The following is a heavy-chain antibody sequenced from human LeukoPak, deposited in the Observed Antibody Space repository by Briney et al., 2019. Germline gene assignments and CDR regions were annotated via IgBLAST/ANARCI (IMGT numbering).Heavy chain of an antibody. CDR2: CHYSGNT. CDR1: GGSISSNY. V-gene: IGHV4-59*13. J-gene: IGHJ3*02. Sequence: SETLSLTCTISGGSISSNYWSWIRQPPGKGLEWIGYCHYSGNTKYNPSLKSRATISVDMSKNQFSLTLNSVTAADTAVYYCARSASSTSRSAFDIWGQGTRVTASS. CDR3: ARSASSTSRSAFDI.